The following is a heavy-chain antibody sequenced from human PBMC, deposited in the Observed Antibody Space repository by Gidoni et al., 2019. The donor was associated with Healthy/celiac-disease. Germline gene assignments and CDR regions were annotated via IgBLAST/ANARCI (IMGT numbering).Heavy chain of an antibody. J-gene: IGHJ4*02. CDR2: ISGSGGST. CDR3: AKGGFRYIGYDEGYQNYFDY. Sequence: EVQLLESGGGLVQPGGSLRLSCAASGCTFSSYAMSWVRQAPGKGLEWVSAISGSGGSTSYADSVKGRFTISRDNSKNTLYLQMNSLRAEDTAVYYCAKGGFRYIGYDEGYQNYFDYWGQGTLVTVSS. D-gene: IGHD5-12*01. V-gene: IGHV3-23*01. CDR1: GCTFSSYA.